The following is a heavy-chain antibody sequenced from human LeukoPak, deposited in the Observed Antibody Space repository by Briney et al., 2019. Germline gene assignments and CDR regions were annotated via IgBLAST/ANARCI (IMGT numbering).Heavy chain of an antibody. D-gene: IGHD4-23*01. V-gene: IGHV3-21*01. Sequence: GGSLRLSCAASGFTFSSYSMNWVRQAPGKGLEWVSSISSSSNYIYYADSVKGRFTISRDNAKNSLYLQMNSLRAEDTAVYYCARGVRVTAELLCTYWGQGNLVTVSS. CDR2: ISSSSNYI. CDR3: ARGVRVTAELLCTY. J-gene: IGHJ4*02. CDR1: GFTFSSYS.